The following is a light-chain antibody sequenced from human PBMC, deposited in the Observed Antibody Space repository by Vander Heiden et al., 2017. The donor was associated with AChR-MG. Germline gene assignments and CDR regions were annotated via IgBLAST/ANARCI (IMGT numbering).Light chain of an antibody. V-gene: IGKV3-11*01. CDR3: QQRSNWPSVT. CDR1: QSVSNY. J-gene: IGKJ4*01. CDR2: DAS. Sequence: EIVLTQSPATLSVSPGERATLSCRASQSVSNYLAWYQQKPGQAHRLLIYDASNRATGIPARFSGSGSATDFTLTISSLEPEDFAVYYCQQRSNWPSVTFGGGTKVEIK.